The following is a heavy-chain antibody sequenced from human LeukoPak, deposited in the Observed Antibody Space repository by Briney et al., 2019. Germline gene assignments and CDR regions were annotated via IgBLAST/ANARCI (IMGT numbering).Heavy chain of an antibody. CDR1: GFTFNSYG. CDR2: IRYDGSNK. D-gene: IGHD4-17*01. J-gene: IGHJ4*02. CDR3: ATPTEEFDY. Sequence: PGGSLRLSCVTSGFTFNSYGMHWVRQAPGKGLEWVTFIRYDGSNKYYADSVKGRFTISRDSSKSTLFLQMNSLTPEDTAVYYCATPTEEFDYWGQGTLVTVSS. V-gene: IGHV3-30*02.